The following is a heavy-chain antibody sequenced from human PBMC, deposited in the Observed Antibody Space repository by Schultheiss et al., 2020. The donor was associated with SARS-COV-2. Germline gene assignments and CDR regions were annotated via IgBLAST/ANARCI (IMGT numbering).Heavy chain of an antibody. D-gene: IGHD5-18*01. CDR1: GYTFTGYY. Sequence: SVKVSCKASGYTFTGYYMHWVRQAPGQGLEWMGGIIPIFGTANYAQKFQGRVTITADESTSTAYMELSSLRSEDTAVYYCARGHDVPSVDTAMVRGGFDYWGQGTLVTVSS. CDR2: IIPIFGTA. J-gene: IGHJ4*02. V-gene: IGHV1-69*13. CDR3: ARGHDVPSVDTAMVRGGFDY.